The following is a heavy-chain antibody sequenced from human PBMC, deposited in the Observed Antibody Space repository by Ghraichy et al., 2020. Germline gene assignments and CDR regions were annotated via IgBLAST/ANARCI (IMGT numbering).Heavy chain of an antibody. V-gene: IGHV3-53*01. CDR3: ARGPTLSLYYFDY. Sequence: GGSLRLSCAVSGFTVSSHYMTWVRQAPGKGLEWVSIIYRGVSTFYADSVKGRFTISRDNSRNTLYLQMNSLRVEDTAVYYCARGPTLSLYYFDYWGQGTLVTVSS. J-gene: IGHJ4*01. CDR1: GFTVSSHY. CDR2: IYRGVST.